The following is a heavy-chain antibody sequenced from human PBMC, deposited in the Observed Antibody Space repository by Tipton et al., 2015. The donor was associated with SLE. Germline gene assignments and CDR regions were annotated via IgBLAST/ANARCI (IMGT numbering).Heavy chain of an antibody. Sequence: TLSLTCTVSGYSISSGYYWGWIRQPPGKGLEWIGSIYHSGSTYYNPSLKSRVTISLDTSKNQLSLKLNSVTAADTAVYYCAREARVEATFSKYNRFDPWGQGTLVTVSS. V-gene: IGHV4-38-2*02. CDR1: GYSISSGYY. J-gene: IGHJ5*02. D-gene: IGHD1-26*01. CDR3: AREARVEATFSKYNRFDP. CDR2: IYHSGST.